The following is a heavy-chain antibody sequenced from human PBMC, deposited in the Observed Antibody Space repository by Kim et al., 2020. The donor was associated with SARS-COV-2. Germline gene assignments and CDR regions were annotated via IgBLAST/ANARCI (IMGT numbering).Heavy chain of an antibody. V-gene: IGHV4-31*02. CDR3: AREAIPQGAFDI. J-gene: IGHJ3*02. D-gene: IGHD2-2*02. Sequence: YYNPSLKSRVTISVDTSKNQFSLKLSSVTAADTAVYYCAREAIPQGAFDIWGQGTMVTVSS.